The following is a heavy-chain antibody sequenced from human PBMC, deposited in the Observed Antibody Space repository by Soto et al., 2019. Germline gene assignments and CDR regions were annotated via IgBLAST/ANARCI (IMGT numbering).Heavy chain of an antibody. V-gene: IGHV3-9*01. CDR2: ITWNSRVL. J-gene: IGHJ4*02. D-gene: IGHD3-3*01. CDR1: GLNFDDFA. CDR3: AKGRYDFWSPYYFDY. Sequence: GGSLRLSCVGTGLNFDDFAMHWVRQAAGRGLEWVSGITWNSRVLAYADSVKGRFTISRDKARNSLYLQMDSLRDEDTALYYCAKGRYDFWSPYYFDYWGQGTLVTV.